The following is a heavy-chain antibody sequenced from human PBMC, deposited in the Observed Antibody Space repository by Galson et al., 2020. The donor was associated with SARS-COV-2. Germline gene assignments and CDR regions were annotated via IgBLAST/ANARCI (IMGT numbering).Heavy chain of an antibody. CDR1: GAPTSNTGSS. Sequence: ETSETLSPTCAVSGAPTSNTGSSWSWFRQPPGKGLEWIGYIYYTGSSYYNPSIKSRVTISVARSKNQFSLKVNSMTAADTSVYVCASGLKSYDGWTGRRHDAFDIWGQGAKVTVSS. J-gene: IGHJ3*02. CDR3: ASGLKSYDGWTGRRHDAFDI. CDR2: IYYTGSS. D-gene: IGHD3-3*01. V-gene: IGHV4-30-2*01.